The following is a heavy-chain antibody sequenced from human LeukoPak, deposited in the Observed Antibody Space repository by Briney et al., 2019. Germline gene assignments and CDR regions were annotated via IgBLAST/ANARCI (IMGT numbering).Heavy chain of an antibody. CDR3: AKESSGSYLSTYFDY. D-gene: IGHD3-10*01. CDR2: ISGSGGST. V-gene: IGHV3-23*01. Sequence: GGSLRLSCAASGFTFSSYGMSWVRQAPGKGLEWVSAISGSGGSTYYADSVKGRFTISRDNSKNTLYLQMNSLRAEDTAVYHCAKESSGSYLSTYFDYWGQGTLVTVSS. J-gene: IGHJ4*02. CDR1: GFTFSSYG.